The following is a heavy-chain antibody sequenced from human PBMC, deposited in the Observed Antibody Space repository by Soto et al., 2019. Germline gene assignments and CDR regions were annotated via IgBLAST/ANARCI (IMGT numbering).Heavy chain of an antibody. CDR2: ISWNSGSI. Sequence: GGSLRLSCAASGFTFDDYAMHWVRQAPGKGLEWVSGISWNSGSIGYADSVKGRFTISRDNAKNSLYLQMNSLRAEDTALYYCARTGAALGYYYYYMDVWGKGTTVTVSS. CDR1: GFTFDDYA. CDR3: ARTGAALGYYYYYMDV. J-gene: IGHJ6*03. V-gene: IGHV3-9*01. D-gene: IGHD1-26*01.